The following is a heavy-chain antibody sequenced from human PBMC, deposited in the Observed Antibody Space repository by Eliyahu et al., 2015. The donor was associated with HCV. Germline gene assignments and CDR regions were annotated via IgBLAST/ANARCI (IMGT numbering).Heavy chain of an antibody. D-gene: IGHD5-18*01. J-gene: IGHJ4*02. Sequence: QVQLVESGGGVVQPGRSLRLSCAASGFXFSGYXMXWVPQAPGKGLXWVAVISYDGSNKYYADXVKGRFTISRDNSKNTLYLQMNSLRAEDTAVYYCAKVQGGDTAMGYGYAKNLPFDYWGQGTLVTVSS. CDR2: ISYDGSNK. V-gene: IGHV3-30*18. CDR3: AKVQGGDTAMGYGYAKNLPFDY. CDR1: GFXFSGYX.